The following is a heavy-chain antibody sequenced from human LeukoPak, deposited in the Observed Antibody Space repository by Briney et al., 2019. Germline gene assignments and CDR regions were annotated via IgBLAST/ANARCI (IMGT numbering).Heavy chain of an antibody. D-gene: IGHD3-22*01. V-gene: IGHV1-2*04. CDR3: ARWWDDGSGYSYLYGMDV. Sequence: ASVKVSCKASGYTFTGYYMHWVRQAPGQGLEWMGWINPNSGGTNYAQKFQGWVTMTRDTSISTAYMELSRLRSDDTAVYYCARWWDDGSGYSYLYGMDVWGQGTTVTVSS. CDR1: GYTFTGYY. J-gene: IGHJ6*02. CDR2: INPNSGGT.